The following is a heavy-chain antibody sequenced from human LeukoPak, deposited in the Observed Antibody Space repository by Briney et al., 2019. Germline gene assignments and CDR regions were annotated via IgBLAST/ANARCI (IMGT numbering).Heavy chain of an antibody. CDR2: IIPIFGTA. V-gene: IGHV1-69*01. Sequence: GSSVNVSCKASGGTFSIYAISWVRQAPGQGLEWMGGIIPIFGTANYAQKFQGRVTITADESTSTAYMELSSLRSEDTAVYYCASPRTDDYYYYGMDVWGQGTTVTVSS. CDR3: ASPRTDDYYYYGMDV. J-gene: IGHJ6*02. D-gene: IGHD3-16*01. CDR1: GGTFSIYA.